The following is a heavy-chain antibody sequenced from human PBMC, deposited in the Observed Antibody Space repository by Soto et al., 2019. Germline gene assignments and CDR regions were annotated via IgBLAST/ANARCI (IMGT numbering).Heavy chain of an antibody. CDR2: ISSNGGST. CDR3: VKALRGYSYGYDAFDI. J-gene: IGHJ3*02. Sequence: QAGGPLRLAGSASVFTRSSYAMHWVRQAPGKGLEYVSAISSNGGSTYYADSVKGRFTISRDNSKNTLYLQMSSLRAEDTAVYYCVKALRGYSYGYDAFDIWGQGTMVTVSS. CDR1: VFTRSSYA. V-gene: IGHV3-64D*06. D-gene: IGHD5-18*01.